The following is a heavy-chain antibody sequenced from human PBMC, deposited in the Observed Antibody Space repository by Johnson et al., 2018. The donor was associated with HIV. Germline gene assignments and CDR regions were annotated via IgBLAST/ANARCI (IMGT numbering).Heavy chain of an antibody. J-gene: IGHJ3*01. CDR2: ISYDGSNK. CDR1: GFTFSSYA. D-gene: IGHD3-9*01. V-gene: IGHV3-30-3*01. CDR3: ARERFSDILTGYHAFDV. Sequence: QVQLVESGGGLVKPGGSMRLSCAASGFTFSSYAMHWVRQAPGKGLEWVAVISYDGSNKYYADSVRGRSTISRDNSKQTVYLQMNSLRAEDTAVYYCARERFSDILTGYHAFDVWGQGTMVTVSS.